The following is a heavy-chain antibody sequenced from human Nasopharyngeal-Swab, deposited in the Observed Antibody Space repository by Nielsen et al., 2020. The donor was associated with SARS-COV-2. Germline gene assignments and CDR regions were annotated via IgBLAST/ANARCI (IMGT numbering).Heavy chain of an antibody. D-gene: IGHD3-10*01. CDR1: GFTFSSYA. CDR3: AKGGMPGFELWFGETGGAFDV. CDR2: ISGSGGST. Sequence: GESLKISCAASGFTFSSYAMSWVRQAPGKGLEWVSAISGSGGSTYYADSVKGRFTISRDNSKNTLYLQMNSLRAEDTAVYYCAKGGMPGFELWFGETGGAFDVWGQGTMVTVSS. V-gene: IGHV3-23*01. J-gene: IGHJ3*01.